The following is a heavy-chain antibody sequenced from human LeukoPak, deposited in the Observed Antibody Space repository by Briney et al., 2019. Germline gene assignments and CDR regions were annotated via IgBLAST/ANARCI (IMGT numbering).Heavy chain of an antibody. CDR2: INPSGGST. V-gene: IGHV1-46*01. CDR1: GYTFTSYY. CDR3: AREAVTIFGLVRTQTTKRPHRFDP. D-gene: IGHD3-3*01. J-gene: IGHJ5*02. Sequence: GASVKVSCKASGYTFTSYYMHWVRQAPGQGLEWMGIINPSGGSTSYAQKFQGRVTMTRDMSTNTVYMELSSLRSEDTAVYYCAREAVTIFGLVRTQTTKRPHRFDPWGQGTLVSVSS.